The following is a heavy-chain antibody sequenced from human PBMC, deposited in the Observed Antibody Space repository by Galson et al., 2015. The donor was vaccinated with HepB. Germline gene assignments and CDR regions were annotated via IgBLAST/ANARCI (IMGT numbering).Heavy chain of an antibody. CDR3: AREDIVVVPAADPTAFYYYGMDV. CDR1: GFTVSSNY. CDR2: IYSGGST. D-gene: IGHD2-2*01. J-gene: IGHJ6*02. V-gene: IGHV3-53*01. Sequence: SLRLSCAASGFTVSSNYMSWVRQAPGKGLEWFSVIYSGGSTYYADSVKGRFTISRDNSKNTLYLQMNSLRAEDTAVYYCAREDIVVVPAADPTAFYYYGMDVWGQGTTVTVSS.